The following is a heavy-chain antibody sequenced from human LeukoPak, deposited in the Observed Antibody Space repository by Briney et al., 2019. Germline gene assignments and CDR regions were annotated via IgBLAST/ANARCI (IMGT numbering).Heavy chain of an antibody. CDR1: GFTFSSCA. CDR3: ARDGRSGPHFDS. Sequence: PGGSLRLSCAASGFTFSSCAMSWVRQAPGKGLEWVAHIWFDGSNKYFADSVKGRFTISRDNSKNTLYLQMNSLRAEDTAVYYCARDGRSGPHFDSWGQGTLVTVSS. CDR2: IWFDGSNK. J-gene: IGHJ4*02. V-gene: IGHV3-33*08. D-gene: IGHD1-1*01.